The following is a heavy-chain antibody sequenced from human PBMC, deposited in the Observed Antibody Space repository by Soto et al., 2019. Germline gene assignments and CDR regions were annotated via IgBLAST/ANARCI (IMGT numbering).Heavy chain of an antibody. V-gene: IGHV3-23*01. CDR1: GFIFSNYG. CDR3: AKDIYRNSYGFDV. D-gene: IGHD1-26*01. CDR2: MSNDGDRI. Sequence: EVHLLESGGGSVQPGGSLRLSCVASGFIFSNYGMTWVRQAPGKGLEWVSGMSNDGDRIYYADSVRGRFTISRDNSKNTLFLQMNSLRAPDTALYYCAKDIYRNSYGFDVWGEGTMVTVS. J-gene: IGHJ3*01.